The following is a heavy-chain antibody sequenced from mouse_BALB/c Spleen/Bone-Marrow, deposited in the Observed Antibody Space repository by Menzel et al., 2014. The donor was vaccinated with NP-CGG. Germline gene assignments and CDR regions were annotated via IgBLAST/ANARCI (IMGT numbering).Heavy chain of an antibody. D-gene: IGHD2-2*01. J-gene: IGHJ1*01. CDR2: INPYNDGT. Sequence: VQLKESGPELVKPGVSVKMSCKASGYTFTSYVMHWVKQKPGQGLEWIGNINPYNDGTKYNEKFKGKATLTSDKFSSTAYMELGSLTSEDSAVYYCARSLYGFDWYFDVWGAGPRSPSPQ. CDR1: GYTFTSYV. V-gene: IGHV1-14*01. CDR3: ARSLYGFDWYFDV.